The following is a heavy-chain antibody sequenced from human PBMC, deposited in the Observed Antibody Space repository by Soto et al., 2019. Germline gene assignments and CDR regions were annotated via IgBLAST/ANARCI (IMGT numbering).Heavy chain of an antibody. CDR1: GGSISSYY. J-gene: IGHJ5*02. CDR2: IYYSGST. D-gene: IGHD2-15*01. CDR3: ARVKRIAATVGWFDP. Sequence: SETLSLTCTVSGGSISSYYWSWIRQPPGKGLEWIGYIYYSGSTNYNPSLKSRVTISVDTSKNQFSLKLSSVTAADTAVYYCARVKRIAATVGWFDPWGQGTLVTVS. V-gene: IGHV4-59*01.